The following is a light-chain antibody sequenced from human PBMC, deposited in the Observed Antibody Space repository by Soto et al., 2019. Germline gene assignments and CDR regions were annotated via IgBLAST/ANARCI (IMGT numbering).Light chain of an antibody. J-gene: IGKJ4*01. V-gene: IGKV3-15*01. CDR2: RTS. CDR1: QSISSN. CDR3: QQYNNWPRAT. Sequence: EIVMTHSPATLSVSPGGRATLSCRASQSISSNLAWYQQKPGQAPRLLMFRTSSRATGFPARFSGSGSGTEFNLTISSLQSEDFGVYYCQQYNNWPRATFGGGTKVDIK.